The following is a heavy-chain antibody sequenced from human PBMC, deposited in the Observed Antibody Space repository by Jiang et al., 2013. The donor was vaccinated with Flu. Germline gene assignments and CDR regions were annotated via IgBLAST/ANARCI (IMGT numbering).Heavy chain of an antibody. CDR3: ARGGYSYPNWFDS. CDR1: GGPVSSNY. V-gene: IGHV4-59*02. Sequence: PGLVKPSETLSLTCIVSGGPVSSNYWSWIRQPPGRGLENIGCISPSGSAYYKSSLRSRVTMSVDTSKNQFFLNLTSVTAADTAVYYCARGGYSYPNWFDSWGQGTLVTVSS. J-gene: IGHJ5*01. D-gene: IGHD5-18*01. CDR2: ISPSGSA.